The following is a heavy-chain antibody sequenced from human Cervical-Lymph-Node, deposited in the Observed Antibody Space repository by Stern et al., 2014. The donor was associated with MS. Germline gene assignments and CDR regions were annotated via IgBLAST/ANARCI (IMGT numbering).Heavy chain of an antibody. J-gene: IGHJ5*02. CDR1: GGIFNNHG. D-gene: IGHD1-26*01. Sequence: QVQLVESGAEVRQSGSSVNVSCKTSGGIFNNHGFSWVRQAPGQGLEWMGAIIPSIGRTVYAQKFQGRVTITADESTTTVYMALMNLTYDDTAIYYCAKDDVEEVRGAAFDYWFDPWGQGTRVTVSS. V-gene: IGHV1-69*01. CDR2: IIPSIGRT. CDR3: AKDDVEEVRGAAFDYWFDP.